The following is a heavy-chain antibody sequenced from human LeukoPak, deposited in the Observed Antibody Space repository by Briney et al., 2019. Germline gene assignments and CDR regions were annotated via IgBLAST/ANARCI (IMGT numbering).Heavy chain of an antibody. J-gene: IGHJ5*02. CDR2: ISAYNGNT. V-gene: IGHV1-18*01. CDR1: GYTFTSYG. D-gene: IGHD3-22*01. CDR3: ARDGRVWLQRSNWFDP. Sequence: ASVKVSCKASGYTFTSYGISWVRQAPGQGLEWMGWISAYNGNTNYAQKLQGRVTMTTDTSTSTAYMELRSLRSDDTAVYYCARDGRVWLQRSNWFDPWGQGTLVTVSS.